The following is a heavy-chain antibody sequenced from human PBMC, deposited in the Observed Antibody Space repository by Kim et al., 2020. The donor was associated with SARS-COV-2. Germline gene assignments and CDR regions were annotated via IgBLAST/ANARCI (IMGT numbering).Heavy chain of an antibody. CDR1: GFTFSDYY. Sequence: GGSLRLSCAASGFTFSDYYMSWIRQAPGKGLEWVSYISSSSSHTKYADSVKGRFTISRDNAKNSLYLQMNTLRAEDTAVYYCARVFRSGDLLDPWGQGTLVTVST. J-gene: IGHJ5*02. CDR3: ARVFRSGDLLDP. CDR2: ISSSSSHT. D-gene: IGHD3-16*01. V-gene: IGHV3-11*05.